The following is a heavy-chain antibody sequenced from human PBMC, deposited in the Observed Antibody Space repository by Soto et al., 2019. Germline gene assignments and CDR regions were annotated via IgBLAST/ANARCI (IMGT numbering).Heavy chain of an antibody. CDR1: RFIFSSYW. J-gene: IGHJ5*01. CDR3: ARDFMARGQDSNWLDQ. CDR2: INVDVRNK. Sequence: WGSLRLSCAASRFIFSSYWMPWVRQAPGKGPVWVGRINVDVRNKRYTDSVKGRFTISRDNAKNTLYLQMDSLRAEDTAVYYCARDFMARGQDSNWLDQLGEGTVVNVSA. V-gene: IGHV3-74*01. D-gene: IGHD3-10*01.